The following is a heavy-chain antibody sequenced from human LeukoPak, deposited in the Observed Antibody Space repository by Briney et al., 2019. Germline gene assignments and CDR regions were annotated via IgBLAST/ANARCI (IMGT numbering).Heavy chain of an antibody. Sequence: GGSLRLSCAASGFTFSSYAMSWVRQAPGKGLEWVSAISGSGGSTYYADSVKGRFTISRDNSKNTLYLQMNSPRAEDTAVYYCARDSRQGSFDYWGQGTLVTVSS. CDR3: ARDSRQGSFDY. V-gene: IGHV3-23*01. CDR2: ISGSGGST. J-gene: IGHJ4*02. CDR1: GFTFSSYA.